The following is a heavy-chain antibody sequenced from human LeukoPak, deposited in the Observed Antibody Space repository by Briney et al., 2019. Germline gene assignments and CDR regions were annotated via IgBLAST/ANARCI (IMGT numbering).Heavy chain of an antibody. Sequence: GASVKVSCKASGGTFSSYAISWVRQAPGQGLEWMGGIIPIFGTANYAQKFQGRVTITADKSTSTAYMELSSLRSEDTAVYYCAREIGPFPRYYFDYWGQGTLVTVSS. D-gene: IGHD2-21*01. V-gene: IGHV1-69*06. CDR1: GGTFSSYA. CDR3: AREIGPFPRYYFDY. J-gene: IGHJ4*02. CDR2: IIPIFGTA.